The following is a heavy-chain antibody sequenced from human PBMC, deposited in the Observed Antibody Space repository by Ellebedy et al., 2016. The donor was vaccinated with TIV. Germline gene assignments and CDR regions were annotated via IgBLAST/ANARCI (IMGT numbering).Heavy chain of an antibody. Sequence: GESLKISXAASGFTFNTYGMHWVRQAPGKGLEWVAVIWFDGSNQFYAESVKGRFTISRDNSKNTLYLQMNSLRVEDSGLYYCVREPNDYGDSGYYQYSMDVWGQGTTVTVSS. CDR3: VREPNDYGDSGYYQYSMDV. CDR1: GFTFNTYG. CDR2: IWFDGSNQ. J-gene: IGHJ6*02. D-gene: IGHD4-17*01. V-gene: IGHV3-33*01.